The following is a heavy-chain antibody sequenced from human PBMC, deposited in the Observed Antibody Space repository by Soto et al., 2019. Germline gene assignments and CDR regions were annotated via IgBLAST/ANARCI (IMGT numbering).Heavy chain of an antibody. CDR2: ISGSDGRT. D-gene: IGHD3-10*01. CDR1: GFTFSSYA. J-gene: IGHJ4*02. CDR3: AKGVTQYTRRALFGS. Sequence: EVQLLESGGGLVRPGGSLRLSCAASGFTFSSYAMSWVRQAPGKGLEWGATISGSDGRTYSTDSVKGRYKISRDNSRNNTYLQMNSLRVEDTAVYYCAKGVTQYTRRALFGSWGRGNLVTVSP. V-gene: IGHV3-23*01.